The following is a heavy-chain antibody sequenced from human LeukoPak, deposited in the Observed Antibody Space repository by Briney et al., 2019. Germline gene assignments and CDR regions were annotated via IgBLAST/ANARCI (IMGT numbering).Heavy chain of an antibody. V-gene: IGHV4-34*01. CDR1: GFNFSNYW. CDR2: INHSGST. J-gene: IGHJ4*02. D-gene: IGHD3-16*01. Sequence: GSLRLSCAGSGFNFSNYWMSWIRQPPGKGLEWIGEINHSGSTNYNPSLKSRVTISVDTSKNQFSLKLSSVTAADTAVYYCASLRRGELYSLGYWGQGTLVTVSS. CDR3: ASLRRGELYSLGY.